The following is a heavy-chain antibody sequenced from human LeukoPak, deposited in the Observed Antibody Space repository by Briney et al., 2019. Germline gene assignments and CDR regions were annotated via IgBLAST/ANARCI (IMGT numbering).Heavy chain of an antibody. CDR2: ISGDSTTI. V-gene: IGHV3-48*03. J-gene: IGHJ1*01. Sequence: GGSLRLSCAAAGLSFSSYEMYWVRQAPGKGLEWVSYISGDSTTIYYADSVKGRFTISRDNAKSSLYLRMDSLRAEDTATYYCVPPAAGLRRTISTEYFQHWGPGTLVTVSS. CDR3: VPPAAGLRRTISTEYFQH. D-gene: IGHD6-13*01. CDR1: GLSFSSYE.